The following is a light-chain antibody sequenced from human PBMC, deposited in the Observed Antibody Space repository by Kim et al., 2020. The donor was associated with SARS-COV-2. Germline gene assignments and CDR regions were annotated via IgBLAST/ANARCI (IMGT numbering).Light chain of an antibody. Sequence: IVMTQSSATLSVSPGERVTLSCRASQSVRNNLAWYQHRPGQAPRLLIYGASTRATDVSARFSGSGSETEFTLTIRSLQSEDLAVYYCQQYNDWPLLTFGGGTKVDIK. CDR1: QSVRNN. J-gene: IGKJ4*01. CDR2: GAS. CDR3: QQYNDWPLLT. V-gene: IGKV3-15*01.